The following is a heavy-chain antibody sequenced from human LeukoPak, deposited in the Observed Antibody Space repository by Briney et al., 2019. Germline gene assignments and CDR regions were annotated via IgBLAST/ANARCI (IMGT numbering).Heavy chain of an antibody. J-gene: IGHJ4*02. V-gene: IGHV3-7*01. CDR3: LVATRGRGFDY. Sequence: GGSLRLSCAASGFTFSSYWRSWVRHAPGKGLEWVANIRQDGSVQNYVDSVKGRFTISRDNPKNSVYLQMSSLRAEDTAVYYCLVATRGRGFDYRRQGTLVTVSS. CDR1: GFTFSSYW. D-gene: IGHD2-15*01. CDR2: IRQDGSVQ.